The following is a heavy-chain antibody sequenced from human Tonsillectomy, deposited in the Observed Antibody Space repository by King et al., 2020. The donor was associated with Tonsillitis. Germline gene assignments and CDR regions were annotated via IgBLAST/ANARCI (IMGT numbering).Heavy chain of an antibody. J-gene: IGHJ3*02. CDR1: GGSISSSSYY. V-gene: IGHV4-39*01. Sequence: QLQESGPGLVKPSETLSLTCTVSGGSISSSSYYWGWIRQPPGKGLEWIGSIYYSGSTYYNPSLKSRVTISVDTSKNQFSLKLSSVTAADTAVYYCARSSIAARNRFDAFDIWGQGTMVTVSS. D-gene: IGHD6-6*01. CDR2: IYYSGST. CDR3: ARSSIAARNRFDAFDI.